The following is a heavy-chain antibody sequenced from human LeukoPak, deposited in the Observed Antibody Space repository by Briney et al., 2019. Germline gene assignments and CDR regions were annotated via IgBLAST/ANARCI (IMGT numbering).Heavy chain of an antibody. CDR1: GGSISGGGYY. V-gene: IGHV4-31*03. J-gene: IGHJ4*02. CDR3: ARDPSGRSSYFDY. CDR2: IYYSGST. D-gene: IGHD5-12*01. Sequence: PSQTLSLTCTVSGGSISGGGYYWSWIRQHPGKGLEWIGYIYYSGSTYYNPSLKSRVTISVDTSKNQFSLKLSSVTAADTAVYYCARDPSGRSSYFDYWGQGTLVTVSS.